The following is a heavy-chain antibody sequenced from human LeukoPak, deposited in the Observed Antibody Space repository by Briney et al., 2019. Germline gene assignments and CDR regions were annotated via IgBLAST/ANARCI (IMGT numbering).Heavy chain of an antibody. V-gene: IGHV4-34*01. CDR3: ARKYCTITSCSYAFDF. CDR1: GGSFSAYY. CDR2: VSHSGTT. Sequence: SETLSLTCAVYGGSFSAYYWSWIRQPPGKGLEWIGEVSHSGTTNCNPSLESRVTISIDTSKNQFSLKLSSVTAADTAVYFCARKYCTITSCSYAFDFWGQGTMVTVSS. J-gene: IGHJ3*01. D-gene: IGHD2-2*01.